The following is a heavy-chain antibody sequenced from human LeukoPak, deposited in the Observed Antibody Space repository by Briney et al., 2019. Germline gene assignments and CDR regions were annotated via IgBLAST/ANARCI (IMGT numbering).Heavy chain of an antibody. J-gene: IGHJ4*02. V-gene: IGHV1-2*02. CDR2: INPNSGGT. Sequence: ASVKVSCKASGYTFTSYYMHWVRQAPGQGLEWMGWINPNSGGTNYAQKFQGRVTMTRDTSISTAYMELSRLRSDDTAVYYCARGDYYGSGNDYWGQGTLVTVSS. CDR3: ARGDYYGSGNDY. D-gene: IGHD3-10*01. CDR1: GYTFTSYY.